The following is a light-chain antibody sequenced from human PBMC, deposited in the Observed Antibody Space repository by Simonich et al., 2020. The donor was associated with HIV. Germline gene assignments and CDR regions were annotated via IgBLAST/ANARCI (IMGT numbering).Light chain of an antibody. Sequence: QSALTQPRSVSGSPGQSVTISCTGTSSDVGGYKYVSWYQQHPGKAPKLMIYDVSNRPSGVSNRFSGSKSGNTASLTISGLQAEDEADYYCSSYTSSSTVVFGGGTKLTVL. V-gene: IGLV2-14*03. CDR1: SSDVGGYKY. J-gene: IGLJ2*01. CDR2: DVS. CDR3: SSYTSSSTVV.